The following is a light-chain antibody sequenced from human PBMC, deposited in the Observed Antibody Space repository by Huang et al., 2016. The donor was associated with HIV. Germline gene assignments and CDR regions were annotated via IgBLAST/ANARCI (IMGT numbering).Light chain of an antibody. CDR2: MGS. V-gene: IGKV2-28*01. J-gene: IGKJ2*01. Sequence: DIVMTQSPLSLAVTPGEPASISCRSSQSILHSNGYNYLDWYVQNTGQSPQLLIYMGSSRASWVPDRISGGGSGVEFTLKISRVEAEDVGVYYCMQAQQTPYTCGPGTKLEIK. CDR3: MQAQQTPYT. CDR1: QSILHSNGYNY.